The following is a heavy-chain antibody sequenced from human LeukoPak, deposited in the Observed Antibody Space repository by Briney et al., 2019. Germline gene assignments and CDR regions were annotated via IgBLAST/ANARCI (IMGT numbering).Heavy chain of an antibody. CDR3: AKATGYSYGYFDY. D-gene: IGHD5-18*01. Sequence: GGSLRLSCAASGFTFSSHAMSWVRQAPGKGLEWVSAISGSGGSTYYADSVKGRFTISRDNSKNTLYLQMNSLRAEDTAVYYCAKATGYSYGYFDYWGQGTLVTVSS. V-gene: IGHV3-23*01. CDR2: ISGSGGST. CDR1: GFTFSSHA. J-gene: IGHJ4*02.